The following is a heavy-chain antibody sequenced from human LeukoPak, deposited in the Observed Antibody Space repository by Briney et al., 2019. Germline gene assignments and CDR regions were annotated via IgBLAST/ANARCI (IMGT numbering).Heavy chain of an antibody. J-gene: IGHJ4*02. D-gene: IGHD3-22*01. CDR2: IKQDGSEK. CDR1: GFTFSRYW. CDR3: ARGGWLPDY. Sequence: PGGSLRLSCAASGFTFSRYWMSWVRQAPGKGLEWVANIKQDGSEKYYVGSVKGRFTLSRDNAKNSLYLQMNSLRAGDTAVYYCARGGWLPDYWGQGTLVTVSS. V-gene: IGHV3-7*01.